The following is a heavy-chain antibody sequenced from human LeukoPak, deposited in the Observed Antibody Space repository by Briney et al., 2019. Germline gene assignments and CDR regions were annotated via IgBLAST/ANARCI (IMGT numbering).Heavy chain of an antibody. CDR3: ATRYCSIAACRAYSYKCMDD. V-gene: IGHV3-7*01. Sequence: PGGSLRLSCAASGFTFSDNWMTWVRQAPGKGLEWVANINQDGGGRYYVDSVQGRFIISRDNAQNSVRLQMNSLRAEDTAVYYCATRYCSIAACRAYSYKCMDDWGKGTTVIVSS. CDR2: INQDGGGR. D-gene: IGHD2-2*01. J-gene: IGHJ6*04. CDR1: GFTFSDNW.